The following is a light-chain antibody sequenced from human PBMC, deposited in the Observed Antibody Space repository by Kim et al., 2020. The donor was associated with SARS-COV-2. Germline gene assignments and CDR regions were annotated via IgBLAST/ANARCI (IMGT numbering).Light chain of an antibody. CDR1: SPNSGAGYD. J-gene: IGLJ1*01. CDR2: GNS. V-gene: IGLV1-40*01. CDR3: QSYDSSLSALYV. Sequence: IAATGTSPNSGAGYDVPWYQQLPATAPQLLIYGNSNRPSGVPDRFSGSKSGTAASLAITGLQAEDEADYYCQSYDSSLSALYVFGTGTKVTVL.